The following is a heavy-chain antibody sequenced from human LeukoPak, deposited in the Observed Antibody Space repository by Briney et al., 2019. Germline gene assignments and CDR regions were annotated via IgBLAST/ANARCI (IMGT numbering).Heavy chain of an antibody. CDR2: INPNSGGT. Sequence: GASVKVSCKASGYTFTGYYMHWVRQAPGQGLEWMGWINPNSGGTNYAQKFQGRVTMTRDTSISTAYMELSRLRSDDTAVYYCARAPYYYDSSGYYGYWGQGTLVTVSS. V-gene: IGHV1-2*02. J-gene: IGHJ4*02. D-gene: IGHD3-22*01. CDR3: ARAPYYYDSSGYYGY. CDR1: GYTFTGYY.